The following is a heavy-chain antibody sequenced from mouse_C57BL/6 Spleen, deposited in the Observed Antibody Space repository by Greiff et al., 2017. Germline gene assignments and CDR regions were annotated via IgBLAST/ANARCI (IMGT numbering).Heavy chain of an antibody. CDR3: ARSEVGYAMDY. V-gene: IGHV1-53*01. Sequence: QVHVKQPGTELVKPGASVKLSCKASGYTFTSYWMHWVKQRPGQGLEWIGNINPSNGGTNYNEKFKSKATLTVDKSSSTAYMQLSSLTSEDSAVYYCARSEVGYAMDYWGQGTSVTVSS. CDR1: GYTFTSYW. D-gene: IGHD1-1*01. CDR2: INPSNGGT. J-gene: IGHJ4*01.